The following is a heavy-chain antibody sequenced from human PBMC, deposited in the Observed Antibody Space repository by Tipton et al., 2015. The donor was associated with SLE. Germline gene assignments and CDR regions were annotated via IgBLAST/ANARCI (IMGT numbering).Heavy chain of an antibody. CDR3: ARLANWDDAFDI. J-gene: IGHJ3*02. CDR1: GGSISSGSYY. Sequence: TLSLTCTVSGGSISSGSYYWSWIRQPAGKGLEWIGRIYTSGSTNYNPSLKSRVTISVDTSKNQFSLKLSSVTAADTAVYYCARLANWDDAFDIWGQGTMVTVSS. D-gene: IGHD7-27*01. CDR2: IYTSGST. V-gene: IGHV4-61*02.